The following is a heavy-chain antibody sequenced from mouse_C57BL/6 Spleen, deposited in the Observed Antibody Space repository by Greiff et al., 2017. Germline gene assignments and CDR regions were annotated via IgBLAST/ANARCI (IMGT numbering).Heavy chain of an antibody. CDR1: GYAFSSSW. Sequence: QVQLQQSGPALVKPGASVKISCKASGYAFSSSWMNWVKQRPGKGLEWIGRIFPGDGDTNYNGKFKGKATLTADKSSRTAYMQLSSLTSEDSAVYFCARGIGDYDGWFAYWGQGTLVTVSA. J-gene: IGHJ3*01. V-gene: IGHV1-82*01. CDR2: IFPGDGDT. CDR3: ARGIGDYDGWFAY. D-gene: IGHD2-4*01.